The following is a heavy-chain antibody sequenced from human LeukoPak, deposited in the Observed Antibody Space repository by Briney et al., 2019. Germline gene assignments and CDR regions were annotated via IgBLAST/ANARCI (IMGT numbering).Heavy chain of an antibody. J-gene: IGHJ4*02. V-gene: IGHV4-59*11. CDR1: GASMNTHY. CDR2: MLDTVTT. D-gene: IGHD5-18*01. CDR3: ATIKRGNIFGYFDF. Sequence: ASETLSLTCAVSGASMNTHYWSWIWQPPGKGLEWIGYMLDTVTTKDNPSLKSRFTLSADTSKNQFSLRLTSVTAADTAVYYCATIKRGNIFGYFDFWGQGIPVTVSS.